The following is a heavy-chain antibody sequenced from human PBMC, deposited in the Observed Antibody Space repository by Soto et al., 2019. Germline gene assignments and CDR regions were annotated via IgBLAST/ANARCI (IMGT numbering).Heavy chain of an antibody. CDR3: ARVHSGWYTRSRYNSFAT. J-gene: IGHJ5*02. D-gene: IGHD6-19*01. V-gene: IGHV4-34*01. CDR2: INHSGST. CDR1: GGSFSGYY. Sequence: SETLSLTCAVYGGSFSGYYWSWIRQPPGKGLEWIGEINHSGSTNYNPSLKSRVTISVDTSKNQFSLKLSSVTAADTAVYYCARVHSGWYTRSRYNSFATWGQGTLVT.